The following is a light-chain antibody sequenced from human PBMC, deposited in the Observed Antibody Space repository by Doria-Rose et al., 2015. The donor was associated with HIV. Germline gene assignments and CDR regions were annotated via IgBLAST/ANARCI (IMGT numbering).Light chain of an antibody. CDR3: HQYGTSWT. CDR1: QSFSSTY. J-gene: IGKJ1*01. V-gene: IGKV3-20*01. Sequence: QSPGTLSLSPGERATLSCRASQSFSSTYLAWYEQKPGQAPSRLIYDGSTRATGVPDRFSASGSGTDFTLTINRLEPEDFALYYCHQYGTSWTFGQGTKVEI. CDR2: DGS.